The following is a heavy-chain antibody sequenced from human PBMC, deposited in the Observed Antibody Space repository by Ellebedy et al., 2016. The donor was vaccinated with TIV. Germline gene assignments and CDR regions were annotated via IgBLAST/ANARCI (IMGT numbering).Heavy chain of an antibody. V-gene: IGHV1-46*01. CDR2: INPSGGST. CDR1: GYTFTSYY. J-gene: IGHJ4*02. CDR3: ANSRGAYYYGLSLDY. Sequence: AASVKVSCKASGYTFTSYYMHWVRQAPGQGLEWMGIINPSGGSTSYAQKFQGRVTKTRDTATSTVYMELSSLRSEDTAVYYCANSRGAYYYGLSLDYWGQGTLVTVSS. D-gene: IGHD3-22*01.